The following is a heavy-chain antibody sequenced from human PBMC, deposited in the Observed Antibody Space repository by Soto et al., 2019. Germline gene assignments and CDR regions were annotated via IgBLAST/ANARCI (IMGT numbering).Heavy chain of an antibody. Sequence: GGSMRLSCAASGFTFNTYGFNWVRQAPGKGLEWVAVIWYDGNTKYYAGSVKGRFTISRDNLKNTLYLQMNSLTAEDTAVYYCARPLVAPVAGPYYYGMCVWGQGTTVTVT. V-gene: IGHV3-33*01. CDR2: IWYDGNTK. J-gene: IGHJ6*02. D-gene: IGHD6-19*01. CDR3: ARPLVAPVAGPYYYGMCV. CDR1: GFTFNTYG.